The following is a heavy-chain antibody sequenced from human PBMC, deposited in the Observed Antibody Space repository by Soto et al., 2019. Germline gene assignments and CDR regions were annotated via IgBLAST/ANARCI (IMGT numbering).Heavy chain of an antibody. J-gene: IGHJ4*02. D-gene: IGHD3-3*01. V-gene: IGHV3-23*01. CDR3: ANRWSASRGDY. CDR1: GFTFSSYG. Sequence: EVQLLESGGGLVQPGGSLRLSCAASGFTFSSYGMSWVRQAPGKGLEWVSGIISNGASTYYADSVRGRFTISRDNSKNTLELQMNSLRADDTAVYYCANRWSASRGDYWGQGTLVTVSS. CDR2: IISNGAST.